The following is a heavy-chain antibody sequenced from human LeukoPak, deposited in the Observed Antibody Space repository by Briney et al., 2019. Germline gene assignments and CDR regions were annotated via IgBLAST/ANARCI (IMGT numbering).Heavy chain of an antibody. V-gene: IGHV5-10-1*01. CDR1: GYSLTSYW. CDR2: IDPSDSYT. J-gene: IGHJ3*02. CDR3: ARHPKSGYSTTWYDGAFDI. D-gene: IGHD6-13*01. Sequence: GESLKISCKGTGYSLTSYWISWVRQMPGKGLELMGRIDPSDSYTNYSPSFQGHVTISADRSISTAYLQWSTLKASDTAMYYCARHPKSGYSTTWYDGAFDIWGQGTMVTVSS.